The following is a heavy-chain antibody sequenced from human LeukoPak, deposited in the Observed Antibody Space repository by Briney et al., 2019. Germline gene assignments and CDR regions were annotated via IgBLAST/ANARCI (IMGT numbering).Heavy chain of an antibody. J-gene: IGHJ3*02. CDR3: ARERAHTIFGVVIDAFDI. CDR1: DSSISSYY. D-gene: IGHD3-3*01. V-gene: IGHV4-59*01. CDR2: IYYSGST. Sequence: PSETLSLTCTVSDSSISSYYWSWIRQPPGKGLEWIGYIYYSGSTNYNPSLKSRVTISVDTSKNQFSLKLSSVTAADTAVYYCARERAHTIFGVVIDAFDIWGQGTMVTVSS.